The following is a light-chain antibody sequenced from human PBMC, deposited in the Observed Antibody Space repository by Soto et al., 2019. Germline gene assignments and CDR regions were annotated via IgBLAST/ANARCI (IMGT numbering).Light chain of an antibody. CDR2: DVS. CDR1: SSDGGAYNY. Sequence: QSALTQPRSVSGSPGQSVTSSCTGTSSDGGAYNYVSWYQHHPGKAPTYIIYDVSKRPSGVSDRLSGSKSGNTASLTISGLQAEDESYYYCCAYTGSWVFGGGTKLTV. V-gene: IGLV2-11*01. J-gene: IGLJ2*01. CDR3: CAYTGSWV.